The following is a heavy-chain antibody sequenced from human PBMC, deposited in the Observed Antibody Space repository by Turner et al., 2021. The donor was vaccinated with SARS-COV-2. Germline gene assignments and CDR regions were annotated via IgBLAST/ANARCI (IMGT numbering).Heavy chain of an antibody. CDR1: GGAISSSSYY. D-gene: IGHD3-10*01. CDR3: APSPITMVRGVITFGWFDP. Sequence: QLQLQESCPGLVTPSETLSLTCTVSGGAISSSSYYRGRIRQPPGKGLEWIGSIYYGGSTYYNPSLKSRVTISVDTSKNQFSLKLSSVTAANTAVYYCAPSPITMVRGVITFGWFDPWGQGTLVTVSS. J-gene: IGHJ5*02. CDR2: IYYGGST. V-gene: IGHV4-39*01.